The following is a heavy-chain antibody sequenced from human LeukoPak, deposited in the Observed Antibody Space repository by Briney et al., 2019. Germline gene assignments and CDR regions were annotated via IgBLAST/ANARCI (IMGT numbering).Heavy chain of an antibody. J-gene: IGHJ5*02. D-gene: IGHD6-19*01. CDR3: ARGLAVAGTFVRKNWFDP. CDR2: INHSGST. CDR1: GGSFGGYY. Sequence: SETLSLTCAVYGGSFGGYYWSWIRQPPGKGLEWIGEINHSGSTNYNPSLKSRVTISVDTSKNQFSLKLSSVTAADTAVYYCARGLAVAGTFVRKNWFDPWGQGTLVTVSS. V-gene: IGHV4-34*01.